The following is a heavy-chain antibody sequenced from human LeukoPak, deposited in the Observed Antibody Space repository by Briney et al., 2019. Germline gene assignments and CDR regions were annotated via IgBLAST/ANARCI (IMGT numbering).Heavy chain of an antibody. CDR2: IIPIFGTA. CDR3: ARERSGANWFDP. V-gene: IGHV1-69*13. J-gene: IGHJ5*02. Sequence: SVKVSCKASGGTFSSYAISWVRQAPGQGLEWMGGIIPIFGTANYAQKFQGRVTITADESTSTAYMELSSLRSEDTAVYYCARERSGANWFDPWGQGTLVTVSS. D-gene: IGHD3-10*01. CDR1: GGTFSSYA.